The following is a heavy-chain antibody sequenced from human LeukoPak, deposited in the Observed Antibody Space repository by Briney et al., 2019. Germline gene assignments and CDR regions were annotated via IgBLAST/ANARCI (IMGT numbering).Heavy chain of an antibody. J-gene: IGHJ4*02. CDR1: GFTFSSYG. Sequence: GSLRLSCATSGFTFSSYGMHWVRQAPGKGLEWVAFIRYDGSNKYYADSVKGRFTISRDNSKNTLYLQMNSLRAEDTAVYYCAKDYYYGSGSYYAPDRYYFDYWGQGTLVTVSS. V-gene: IGHV3-30*02. CDR2: IRYDGSNK. D-gene: IGHD3-10*01. CDR3: AKDYYYGSGSYYAPDRYYFDY.